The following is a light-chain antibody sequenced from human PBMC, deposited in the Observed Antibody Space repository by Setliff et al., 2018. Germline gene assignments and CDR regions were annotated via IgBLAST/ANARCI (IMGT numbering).Light chain of an antibody. CDR3: SSYTSRSTYI. Sequence: QSALTQPPSVPGSPGQSVTISCTGTSSDVGNYDRVSWYQQAPGTAPKLMIYEVSSRPSGVPDRFSGSKSGNTASLTISGLQADDEADYYCSSYTSRSTYIFGTGTKATVL. V-gene: IGLV2-18*02. CDR2: EVS. CDR1: SSDVGNYDR. J-gene: IGLJ1*01.